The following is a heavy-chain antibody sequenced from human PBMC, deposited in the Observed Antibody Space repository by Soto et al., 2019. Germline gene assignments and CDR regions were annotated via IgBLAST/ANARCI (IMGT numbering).Heavy chain of an antibody. CDR3: ARDFGTQYSSSWTTQYGMDV. Sequence: SVKVSCKASEGTFSSYAISWVRQAPGQGLEWMGGIIPIFGTAKYAQKFQGRVTITADEYRSTAYMELSSLRSEDTAVYYCARDFGTQYSSSWTTQYGMDVWGQGTTVTVSS. D-gene: IGHD6-13*01. J-gene: IGHJ6*02. CDR2: IIPIFGTA. V-gene: IGHV1-69*13. CDR1: EGTFSSYA.